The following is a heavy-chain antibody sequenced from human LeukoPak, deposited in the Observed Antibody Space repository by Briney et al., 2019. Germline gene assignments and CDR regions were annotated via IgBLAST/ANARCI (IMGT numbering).Heavy chain of an antibody. CDR3: AGGGYKTSSGYRF. J-gene: IGHJ4*02. CDR2: INHSGST. CDR1: GGSFSGYY. V-gene: IGHV4-34*01. Sequence: SETLSLTCAVYGGSFSGYYWSWVRQPPGKGLEWIGEINHSGSTNYNPSLTSRVTISVDTSKNQFSLKLSSVTAADTAVYYCAGGGYKTSSGYRFWGQGTLVTVSS. D-gene: IGHD3-22*01.